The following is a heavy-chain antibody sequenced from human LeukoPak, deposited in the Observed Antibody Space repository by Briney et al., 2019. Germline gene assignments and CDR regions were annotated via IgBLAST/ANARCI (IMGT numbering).Heavy chain of an antibody. D-gene: IGHD2-8*01. J-gene: IGHJ6*03. Sequence: GGSLRLSCAASGFTFSSYWMSWVRQAPGKGLEWVANIRQDGSEKYYVDSVKGRFTISRDNAKNSLYLQMNSLRAEDTAVYYCARMVYGDYYYMDVWGKGTTVTVSS. CDR3: ARMVYGDYYYMDV. CDR1: GFTFSSYW. V-gene: IGHV3-7*01. CDR2: IRQDGSEK.